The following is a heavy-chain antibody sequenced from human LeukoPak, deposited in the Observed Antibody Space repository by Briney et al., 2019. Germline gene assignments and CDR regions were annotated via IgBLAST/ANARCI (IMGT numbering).Heavy chain of an antibody. CDR3: ARERIAAAGTCWFDP. J-gene: IGHJ5*02. Sequence: GGSLRLSCAASGFTFSSYSMNWVRQAPGKGLEWVSYISSSSSTIYYADSVKGRFTISRDNAKNSLYLQMNSLRAEDTAVYYRARERIAAAGTCWFDPRGQGTLVTVSS. D-gene: IGHD6-13*01. CDR2: ISSSSSTI. CDR1: GFTFSSYS. V-gene: IGHV3-48*01.